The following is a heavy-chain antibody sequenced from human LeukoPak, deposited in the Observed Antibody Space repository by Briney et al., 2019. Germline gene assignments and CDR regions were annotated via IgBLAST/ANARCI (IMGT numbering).Heavy chain of an antibody. Sequence: PGGSLRLSCAASGFTFISYCMNSARQAPGKGLEWVASINHNGNVNYYVDSVKGRFTISRDNAKNSLYLQMSNLRAEDTAVYFCARGGGLDVWGQGATVTVSS. J-gene: IGHJ6*02. V-gene: IGHV3-7*03. CDR2: INHNGNVN. D-gene: IGHD3-16*01. CDR1: GFTFISYC. CDR3: ARGGGLDV.